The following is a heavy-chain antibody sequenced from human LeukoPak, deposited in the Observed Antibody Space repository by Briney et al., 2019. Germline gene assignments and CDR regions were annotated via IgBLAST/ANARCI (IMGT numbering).Heavy chain of an antibody. J-gene: IGHJ4*02. Sequence: SETLSLTCTVSGYFISSGYYWGWIRQPPGKGLEWIGSIYHSGSTYYNPSLKSRVTISVDTSKNQFSLKLSSVTAADTAVYYCARVDGSPDYWGQGTLVTVSS. CDR3: ARVDGSPDY. V-gene: IGHV4-38-2*02. D-gene: IGHD2-15*01. CDR1: GYFISSGYY. CDR2: IYHSGST.